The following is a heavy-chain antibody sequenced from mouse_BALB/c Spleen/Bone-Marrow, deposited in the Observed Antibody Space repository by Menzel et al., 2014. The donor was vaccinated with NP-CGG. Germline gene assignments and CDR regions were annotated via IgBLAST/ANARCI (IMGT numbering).Heavy chain of an antibody. CDR2: INPGCGGT. CDR1: GYAFTNYL. V-gene: IGHV1-54*01. Sequence: QVQLQQSGAELVRPGTSVKVSCKASGYAFTNYLIEWVKQRPGQGLEWIGVINPGCGGTNYNEKFKGKATLTADKSSSTAYMQLSSLTSDDSAVYFCARRDYAMDYWGQGTSVTVSS. J-gene: IGHJ4*01. CDR3: ARRDYAMDY.